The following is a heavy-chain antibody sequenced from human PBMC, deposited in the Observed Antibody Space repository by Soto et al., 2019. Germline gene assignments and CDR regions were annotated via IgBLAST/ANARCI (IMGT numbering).Heavy chain of an antibody. J-gene: IGHJ6*02. D-gene: IGHD6-13*01. CDR1: GYTFTDYW. CDR2: IYPGDSDT. CDR3: ARRGSSKSKSYGMDV. Sequence: PGESLKISCKGSGYTFTDYWIGWVRQLPGKGLEWMGIIYPGDSDTRYSPSFQGQVTISADKSISTACLQWSSLKASDTAMYYCARRGSSKSKSYGMDVWGQGTTVTVSS. V-gene: IGHV5-51*01.